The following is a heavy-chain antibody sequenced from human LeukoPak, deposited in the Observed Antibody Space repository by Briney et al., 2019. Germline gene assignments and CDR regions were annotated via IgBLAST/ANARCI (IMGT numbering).Heavy chain of an antibody. CDR1: GFTFSNYW. CDR2: IKQDGSEK. D-gene: IGHD2-2*01. CDR3: ASYIIVVPTRDY. J-gene: IGHJ4*02. V-gene: IGHV3-7*01. Sequence: PGGSLRLSCAASGFTFSNYWMSWVRQAPGKGLEWVANIKQDGSEKYYVDSVKGRFTISRDNAKTLLYLQMNSLRAEDTAVYYCASYIIVVPTRDYWGQGTLVTVSS.